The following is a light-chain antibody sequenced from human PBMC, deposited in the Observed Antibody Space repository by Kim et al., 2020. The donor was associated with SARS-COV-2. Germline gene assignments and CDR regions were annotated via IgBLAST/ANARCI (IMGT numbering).Light chain of an antibody. V-gene: IGKV1-12*01. J-gene: IGKJ2*01. CDR3: QQANSFPYT. CDR1: QSISSW. Sequence: SASVGDRVTITCRASQSISSWLAWYQQKPGKAPNLLIFAASSLQSGVPSRFSGSGSGTDFSLPISSLQPEDSATYDCQQANSFPYTFGQGPRLEI. CDR2: AAS.